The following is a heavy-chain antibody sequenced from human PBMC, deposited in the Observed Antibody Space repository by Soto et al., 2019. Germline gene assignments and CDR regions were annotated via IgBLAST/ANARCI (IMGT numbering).Heavy chain of an antibody. CDR1: GGSFSGHY. CDR2: INHSGST. CDR3: ARPRYCSGGSCYFRGENWFDP. Sequence: SETLSLTCAVYGGSFSGHYWSWIRQPPGKGLEWIGEINHSGSTNYNPSLKSRVTISVDTSKNQFSLKLSSVTAADTAVYYCARPRYCSGGSCYFRGENWFDPWGQGTQVTVSS. D-gene: IGHD2-15*01. J-gene: IGHJ5*02. V-gene: IGHV4-34*01.